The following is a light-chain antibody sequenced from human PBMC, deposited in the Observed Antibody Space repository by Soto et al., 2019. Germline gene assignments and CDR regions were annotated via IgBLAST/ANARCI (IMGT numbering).Light chain of an antibody. CDR1: QSVSSN. CDR3: QQYNDWPRT. J-gene: IGKJ1*01. Sequence: EVVMTQSPGMLSVSPGERATLSCRASQSVSSNLVWYQQRPGQAPRLLIHGASTRATGVPARFSGSGSGTEFTLTISGLQSEDFAFYYCQQYNDWPRTFGQGTKVEIK. CDR2: GAS. V-gene: IGKV3-15*01.